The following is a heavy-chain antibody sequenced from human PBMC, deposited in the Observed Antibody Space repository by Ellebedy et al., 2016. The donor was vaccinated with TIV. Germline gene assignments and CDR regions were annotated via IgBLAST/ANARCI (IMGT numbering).Heavy chain of an antibody. Sequence: ASVKVSCKASGYTFTSYYFYWVRQAPGQGLEWMGIINPTTGNPNYAQKFQVRVTMTRDTSTSTVDMELSSLRSEDTAVYYCARGDNYYYDSSGYYYSYWGQGTLVTVSS. CDR2: INPTTGNP. J-gene: IGHJ4*02. V-gene: IGHV1-46*01. D-gene: IGHD3-22*01. CDR3: ARGDNYYYDSSGYYYSY. CDR1: GYTFTSYY.